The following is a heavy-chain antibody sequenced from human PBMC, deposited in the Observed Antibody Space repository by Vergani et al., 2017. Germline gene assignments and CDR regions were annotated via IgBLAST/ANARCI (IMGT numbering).Heavy chain of an antibody. J-gene: IGHJ3*02. V-gene: IGHV4-59*01. D-gene: IGHD2-2*01. CDR3: ARGTIVVVPAATYDAFDI. Sequence: QVQLQESGPGLVKPSETLSLTCTVSGGSISSYYWSWIRQPPGKGLEWIGYIYYSGSTNYNPSLKSQVTISVDTSKNQFSLKLSSVTAADTAVYYCARGTIVVVPAATYDAFDIWGQGTMVTVSS. CDR2: IYYSGST. CDR1: GGSISSYY.